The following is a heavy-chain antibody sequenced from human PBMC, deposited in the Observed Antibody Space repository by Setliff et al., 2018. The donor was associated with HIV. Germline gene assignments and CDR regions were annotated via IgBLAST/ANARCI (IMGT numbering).Heavy chain of an antibody. CDR3: ARVFYYSAGSYSLDY. J-gene: IGHJ4*01. D-gene: IGHD3-10*01. V-gene: IGHV1-69*06. Sequence: SVKVSCKASGDTFSNYASSWVRQAPGQGLEWMGGIIPIFGTANYAQKFEGRVTITADKSTSTAYMEVNSLRFEDTAVYYCARVFYYSAGSYSLDYWGQETLVTVSS. CDR2: IIPIFGTA. CDR1: GDTFSNYA.